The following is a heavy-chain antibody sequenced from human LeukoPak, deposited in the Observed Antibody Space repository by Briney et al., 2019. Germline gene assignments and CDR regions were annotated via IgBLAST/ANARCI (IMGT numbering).Heavy chain of an antibody. V-gene: IGHV3-9*01. CDR2: ISWNGGST. Sequence: GRSLRLSCAASGFTFDDYAMHWVRQAPGKGLEWVSGISWNGGSTGYADSVKGRFTISRDNAKNSLYLQMNSLRAEDTALYHCTRAPPTTTDYGDYLTRWDYFDYWGQGTLVAVSS. J-gene: IGHJ4*02. D-gene: IGHD4-17*01. CDR3: TRAPPTTTDYGDYLTRWDYFDY. CDR1: GFTFDDYA.